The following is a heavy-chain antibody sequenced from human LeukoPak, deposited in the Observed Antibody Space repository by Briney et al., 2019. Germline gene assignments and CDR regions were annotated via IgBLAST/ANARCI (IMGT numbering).Heavy chain of an antibody. CDR1: GGTFSSYA. V-gene: IGHV1-8*02. J-gene: IGHJ4*02. CDR3: ARGGWLRPFDY. CDR2: MNPNSGNT. Sequence: ASVKVSCKASGGTFSSYAINWVRQATGQGLEWMGWMNPNSGNTGYAQKFQGRVTMTRNTSISTAYMELSSLRSEDTAVYYCARGGWLRPFDYWGQGTLVTVSS. D-gene: IGHD5-12*01.